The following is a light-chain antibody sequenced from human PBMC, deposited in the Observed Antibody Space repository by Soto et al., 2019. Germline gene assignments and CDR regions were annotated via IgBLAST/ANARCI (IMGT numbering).Light chain of an antibody. Sequence: QSALAQPASVSGSPGQSITISCTGTSSHVGAYNSVSWYQQHPHKAPQVIIYKGTQRPSGVSNRFSGSTSGNAASLTISGLQADDEADYFCCSSAPESTYVFGSGTKVTVL. CDR1: SSHVGAYNS. J-gene: IGLJ1*01. CDR2: KGT. V-gene: IGLV2-23*01. CDR3: CSSAPESTYV.